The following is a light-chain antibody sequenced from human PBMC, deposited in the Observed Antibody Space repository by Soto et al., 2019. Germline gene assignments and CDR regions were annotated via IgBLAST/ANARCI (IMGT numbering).Light chain of an antibody. CDR1: ESVSDNY. J-gene: IGKJ4*01. Sequence: EIVLTQSPGTLSLSPGERATLSCRASESVSDNYLAWYQQRSGQAPRLVIYGASSRASAVPDRFSGSGSGADFTLTISRLEPEDFAVYYCQQYGSSPIAVGGGTKVDIK. V-gene: IGKV3-20*01. CDR2: GAS. CDR3: QQYGSSPIA.